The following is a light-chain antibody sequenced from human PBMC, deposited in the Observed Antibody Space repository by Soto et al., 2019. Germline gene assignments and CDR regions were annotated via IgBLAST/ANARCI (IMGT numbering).Light chain of an antibody. CDR1: QSISSN. CDR3: QQYETWRVWT. J-gene: IGKJ1*01. CDR2: GAS. V-gene: IGKV3-15*01. Sequence: IVLTQSPATLSVSPGEKATLSCRASQSISSNLAWYQQKPGQAPRLLMCGASTRATAIPARFSRSGSGTEFTLNITSLQAEDIAVYYCQQYETWRVWTFGQGTKVEI.